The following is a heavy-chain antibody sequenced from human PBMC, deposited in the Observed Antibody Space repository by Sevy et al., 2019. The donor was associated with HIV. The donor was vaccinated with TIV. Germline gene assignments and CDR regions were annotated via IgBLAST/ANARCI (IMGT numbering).Heavy chain of an antibody. V-gene: IGHV1-24*01. Sequence: ASLKVSCKVSGYTLTQLSMHWVRQAPGKGLEWMGSFDPEDGETIYAQKFQGRVTMTEDTSTDTAYMELSSLKSEDTAVVYCAITKDYYDSSGYPFDYWGQGTLVTVSS. CDR3: AITKDYYDSSGYPFDY. D-gene: IGHD3-22*01. CDR2: FDPEDGET. J-gene: IGHJ4*02. CDR1: GYTLTQLS.